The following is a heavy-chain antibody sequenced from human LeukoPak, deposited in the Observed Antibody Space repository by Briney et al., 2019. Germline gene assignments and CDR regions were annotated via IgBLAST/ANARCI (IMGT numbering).Heavy chain of an antibody. CDR3: ASLVLRSYYYYMDV. Sequence: SVKVSCKASGGTFSSYAISWVRQAPGQGLEWMGRIIPIFGTANYAQKFQGRVTITTDESTSTAYMELSSLRSEDTAVYYCASLVLRSYYYYMDVWDKGTTVTVSS. CDR2: IIPIFGTA. V-gene: IGHV1-69*05. CDR1: GGTFSSYA. D-gene: IGHD1-14*01. J-gene: IGHJ6*03.